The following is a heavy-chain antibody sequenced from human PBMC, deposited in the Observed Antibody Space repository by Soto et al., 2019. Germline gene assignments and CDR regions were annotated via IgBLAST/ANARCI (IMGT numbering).Heavy chain of an antibody. CDR2: ISYDGRDK. CDR1: GFTFSSYG. J-gene: IGHJ4*02. V-gene: IGHV3-30*18. D-gene: IGHD2-21*02. CDR3: TKDRLVFCTGDCYPPSYFDS. Sequence: GGSLRLSCAASGFTFSSYGMHWVRQAPGKGLEWVAVISYDGRDKYYADSVKGRFTISRDSSKNTLYLQMNSLRAEDTAVYYCTKDRLVFCTGDCYPPSYFDSWGQGTLVTVSS.